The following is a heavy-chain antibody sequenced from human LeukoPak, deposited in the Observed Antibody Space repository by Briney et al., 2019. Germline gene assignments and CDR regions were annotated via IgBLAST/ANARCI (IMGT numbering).Heavy chain of an antibody. Sequence: SETLSLTCTVSGGSISSRSYSWGWIRQPPGKGLEWIGSMYYTGNTDYNPSLKSRLTMSVDTSKNQFSLKLSSVTAADTAVYFCAKGYANGVNQEVWLDPWGQGTLVTVSS. CDR1: GGSISSRSYS. J-gene: IGHJ5*02. V-gene: IGHV4-39*07. CDR3: AKGYANGVNQEVWLDP. CDR2: MYYTGNT. D-gene: IGHD2-8*01.